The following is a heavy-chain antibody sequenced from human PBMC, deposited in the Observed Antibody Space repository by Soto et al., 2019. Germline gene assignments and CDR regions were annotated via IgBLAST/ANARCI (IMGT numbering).Heavy chain of an antibody. CDR1: GFTFSRYW. D-gene: IGHD1-1*01. CDR3: EREKGENNCSKFCGYSLWSDP. J-gene: IGHJ5*02. V-gene: IGHV3-7*01. CDR2: IKQDGSER. Sequence: GGYLRLTCAASGFTFSRYWMSWVRQAPGKGLEWVAKIKQDGSERYYVASMKGRFTISRDNDKNSLYLQMNSLRADDTAVYYFEREKGENNCSKFCGYSLWSDPWGQGTSVTACS.